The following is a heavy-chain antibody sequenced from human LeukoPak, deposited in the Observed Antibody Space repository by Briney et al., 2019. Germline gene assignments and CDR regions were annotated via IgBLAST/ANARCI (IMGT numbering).Heavy chain of an antibody. Sequence: GGSLRFSCAASGFTLNSYAMSWVRKAPGKGLEWVSGIIGSGGSTYYADSVKGRFTISRDNSKNTLYLQMNSLRAEDTAVYYCAKPEGEVVTPYDAFDIWGQGTMVTVSS. CDR1: GFTLNSYA. CDR2: IIGSGGST. V-gene: IGHV3-23*01. J-gene: IGHJ3*02. CDR3: AKPEGEVVTPYDAFDI. D-gene: IGHD2-15*01.